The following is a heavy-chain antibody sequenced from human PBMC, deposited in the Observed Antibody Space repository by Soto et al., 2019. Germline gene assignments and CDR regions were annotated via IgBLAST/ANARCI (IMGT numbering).Heavy chain of an antibody. CDR1: GSSISTSTYY. D-gene: IGHD3-10*01. CDR3: SRHGAAVLYYYGMDV. V-gene: IGHV4-39*01. Sequence: SETLSLTCPVSGSSISTSTYYWAWVRQPPGKGLEWIGYIYYTGDTFYNPSLKSRVTISVDTSIHQFSLTLTSVTAADTAIYYCSRHGAAVLYYYGMDVWGQGTAVTVSS. J-gene: IGHJ6*02. CDR2: IYYTGDT.